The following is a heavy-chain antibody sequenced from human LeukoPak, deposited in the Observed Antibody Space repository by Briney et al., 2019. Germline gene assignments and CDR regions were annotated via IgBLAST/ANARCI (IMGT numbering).Heavy chain of an antibody. J-gene: IGHJ4*02. CDR3: ARVNIAAAGTRFDY. CDR2: IYTSGST. CDR1: GGSISSYY. V-gene: IGHV4-4*07. Sequence: SETVSLTCTGSGGSISSYYWSSIRQPAGKGLEWIGDIYTSGSTNYNPSLKSRVTMSVDTSKKQFSLKLSSVTAADTAVYYCARVNIAAAGTRFDYWGQGTLVTVSS. D-gene: IGHD6-13*01.